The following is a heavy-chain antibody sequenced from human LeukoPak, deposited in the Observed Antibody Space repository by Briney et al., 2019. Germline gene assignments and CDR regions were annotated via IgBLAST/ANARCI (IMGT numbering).Heavy chain of an antibody. CDR2: VDHSGST. CDR3: ARERGGYVWGSYRPFDN. Sequence: SETLSLTCSVSGGAINSGANYWNWIRQPPGKGLEWIGSVDHSGSTYYKSSLKSRVTISVDKSKNQFSVKLGSVTAADTAVYYCARERGGYVWGSYRPFDNWGQGTLVTASS. CDR1: GGAINSGANY. V-gene: IGHV4-30-2*01. J-gene: IGHJ4*02. D-gene: IGHD3-16*02.